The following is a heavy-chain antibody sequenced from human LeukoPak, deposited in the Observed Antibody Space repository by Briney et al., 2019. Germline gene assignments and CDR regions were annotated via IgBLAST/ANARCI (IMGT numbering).Heavy chain of an antibody. CDR3: ARDPENYYDSSGYYSRGAFDI. CDR2: ISAYNGNT. CDR1: GGTFSSYA. Sequence: ASVKVSCKASGGTFSSYAISWVRQAPGQGLEWMGWISAYNGNTNYAQKLQGRVTMTTDTSTSTAYMELRSLRSDDTAAYYCARDPENYYDSSGYYSRGAFDIWGQGTMVTVSS. D-gene: IGHD3-22*01. J-gene: IGHJ3*02. V-gene: IGHV1-18*01.